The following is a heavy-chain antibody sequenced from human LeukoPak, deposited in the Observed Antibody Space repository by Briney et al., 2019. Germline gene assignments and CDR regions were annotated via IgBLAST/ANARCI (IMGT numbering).Heavy chain of an antibody. CDR1: GFTFSSYE. D-gene: IGHD2-15*01. Sequence: GGSLRLSCAASGFTFSSYEMHWVRQAPGKGLGWLSFISYVDISTHYADSVKGRFTISRDNAKNSLYLQMNSLTADDTAVYYCARGGGIYCSAGSCYLGYWGQGTRVTVSS. V-gene: IGHV3-48*03. CDR3: ARGGGIYCSAGSCYLGY. CDR2: ISYVDIST. J-gene: IGHJ4*02.